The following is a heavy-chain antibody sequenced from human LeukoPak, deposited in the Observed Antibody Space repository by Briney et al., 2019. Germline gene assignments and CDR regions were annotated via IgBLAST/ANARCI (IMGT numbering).Heavy chain of an antibody. CDR3: ASSHYDILTGYYRAFDY. J-gene: IGHJ4*02. Sequence: PSETLSLTCTGSGGSISSYYWSWIRQPPGKGLEWIGYIYYSGSTNYNPSLKSRVTISVDTSKNQFSLKLSSVTAADTAVYYCASSHYDILTGYYRAFDYWGQGTLVTVSS. CDR2: IYYSGST. D-gene: IGHD3-9*01. CDR1: GGSISSYY. V-gene: IGHV4-59*01.